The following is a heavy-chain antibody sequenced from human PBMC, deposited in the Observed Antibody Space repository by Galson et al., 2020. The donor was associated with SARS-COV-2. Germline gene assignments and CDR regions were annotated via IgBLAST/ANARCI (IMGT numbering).Heavy chain of an antibody. V-gene: IGHV3-9*01. CDR2: ISWNSGSI. D-gene: IGHD6-6*01. CDR3: AKDLRIAARRRHPSAYYYYGMDV. Sequence: SLKISCAASGFTFDDYAMHWVRQAPGKGLEWVSGISWNSGSIGYADSVKGRFTISRDNAKNSLYLQMNSLRAEDTALYYCAKDLRIAARRRHPSAYYYYGMDVWGQGTTVTVSS. CDR1: GFTFDDYA. J-gene: IGHJ6*02.